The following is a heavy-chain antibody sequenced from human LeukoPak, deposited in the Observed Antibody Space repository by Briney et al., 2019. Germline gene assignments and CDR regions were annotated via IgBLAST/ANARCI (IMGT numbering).Heavy chain of an antibody. Sequence: PGGSLRLSCAASGFTFSSYSINWVRQAPGKGLEWVSFIYSDNTHYSDSVKGRFTISRDNSKNTLYLQMNSLRAEDTAVYYCARDRDYDSSGYLGGFDYWGQGTLVTVSS. J-gene: IGHJ4*02. CDR3: ARDRDYDSSGYLGGFDY. V-gene: IGHV3-66*01. D-gene: IGHD3-22*01. CDR1: GFTFSSYS. CDR2: IYSDNT.